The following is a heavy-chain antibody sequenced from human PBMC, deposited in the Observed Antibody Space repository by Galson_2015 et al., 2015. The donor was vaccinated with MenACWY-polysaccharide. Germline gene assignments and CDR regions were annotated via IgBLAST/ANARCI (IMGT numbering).Heavy chain of an antibody. CDR3: ARGIISMVRGVGITSCWFDP. CDR2: INSDGSGT. V-gene: IGHV3-74*01. Sequence: SLRLSCAASGFTFSDYWMHWVRQAPGRGLEWVSRINSDGSGTSYADSVKGRFTISRDNAKNTLYLQMNSLRAEDTAVYYCARGIISMVRGVGITSCWFDPWGQGTLVIVSS. D-gene: IGHD3-10*01. CDR1: GFTFSDYW. J-gene: IGHJ5*02.